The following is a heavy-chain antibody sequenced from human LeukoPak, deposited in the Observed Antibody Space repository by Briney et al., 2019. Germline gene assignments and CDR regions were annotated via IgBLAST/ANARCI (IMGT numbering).Heavy chain of an antibody. D-gene: IGHD1-26*01. CDR1: GYTFTSYD. V-gene: IGHV1-18*01. J-gene: IGHJ1*01. Sequence: ASVKVSCKASGYTFTSYDINWVRQATGQGLEWMGWISAYNGNTNYAQKLQGRVTMTTDTSTSTAYMELRSLRSDDTAVYYCARETYSGSYEYFQHWGQGTLVTVSS. CDR2: ISAYNGNT. CDR3: ARETYSGSYEYFQH.